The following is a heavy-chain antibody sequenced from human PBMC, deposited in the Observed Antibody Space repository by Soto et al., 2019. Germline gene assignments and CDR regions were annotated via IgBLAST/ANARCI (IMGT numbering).Heavy chain of an antibody. CDR3: ARVATMVNFDY. CDR1: GFSLSTSGVG. CDR2: IYWNDDK. J-gene: IGHJ4*02. V-gene: IGHV2-5*01. D-gene: IGHD3-10*01. Sequence: QITLKESGPTLVKPTQTLTLTCTFSGFSLSTSGVGVGWIRQPPGKALELLALIYWNDDKRYSPSLKSRLTITKDTSKNQVVLTMTNMDPVDTATYYWARVATMVNFDYWGQGTLVTVSS.